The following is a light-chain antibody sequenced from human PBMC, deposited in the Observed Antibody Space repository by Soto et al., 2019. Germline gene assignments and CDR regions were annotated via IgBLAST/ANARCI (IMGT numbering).Light chain of an antibody. CDR2: YNT. V-gene: IGLV1-44*01. CDR3: AAWDDTLNRYV. CDR1: TSNIASNT. J-gene: IGLJ1*01. Sequence: QSVLTQPPSASETPGQTVSISCSGSTSNIASNTVNWYQHLPGTAPKLLIYYNTQRPSGVPDRFSGSKSGTSASLAISGLQSDHESDYYCAAWDDTLNRYVFGNRTKVTVL.